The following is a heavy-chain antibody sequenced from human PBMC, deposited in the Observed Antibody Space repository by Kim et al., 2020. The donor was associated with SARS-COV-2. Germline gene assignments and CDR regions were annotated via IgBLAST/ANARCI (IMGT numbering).Heavy chain of an antibody. V-gene: IGHV1-18*01. J-gene: IGHJ4*02. CDR3: AREPGYYYDSSGYFDFPYYFDY. CDR1: GYTFTSYG. CDR2: ISAYNGNT. Sequence: ASVKVSCKASGYTFTSYGISWVRQAPGQGLEWMGLISAYNGNTNYAQKLQGRVTMTTDTSTSTAYMELRSLRSDDTAVYYCAREPGYYYDSSGYFDFPYYFDYWGQGTLVTVSS. D-gene: IGHD3-22*01.